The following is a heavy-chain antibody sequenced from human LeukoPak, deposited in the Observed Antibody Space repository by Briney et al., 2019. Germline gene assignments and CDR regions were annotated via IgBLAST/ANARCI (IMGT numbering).Heavy chain of an antibody. CDR3: ATLPFWGPPRVFAY. CDR1: GGSISRYY. CDR2: IYYSGST. D-gene: IGHD3-16*01. V-gene: IGHV4-59*01. Sequence: SETLSLTCTVSGGSISRYYWSWIRQPPGKGLEWIGYIYYSGSTNYNPSLKSRVAISVDTSRNHFSLKLSSVTAADTAVYYCATLPFWGPPRVFAYSGQRIPVTVSS. J-gene: IGHJ4*02.